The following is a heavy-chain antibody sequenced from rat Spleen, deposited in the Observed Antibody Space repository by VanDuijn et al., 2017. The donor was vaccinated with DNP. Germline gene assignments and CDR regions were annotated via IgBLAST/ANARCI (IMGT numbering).Heavy chain of an antibody. CDR2: ISPSGGST. Sequence: EVQLVESGGGLVQPGRSLKISCAASGFTFSNYGMHWIRQAPTKGLEWVASISPSGGSTFYRDSVKGRFTISRDNAKNTLYLQMDSLRSEDTATYYCATGSPRYWGQGVMVTVSS. V-gene: IGHV5-19*01. CDR3: ATGSPRY. CDR1: GFTFSNYG. J-gene: IGHJ2*01.